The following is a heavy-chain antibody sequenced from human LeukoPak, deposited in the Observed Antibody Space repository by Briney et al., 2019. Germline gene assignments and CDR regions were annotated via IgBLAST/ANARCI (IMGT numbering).Heavy chain of an antibody. J-gene: IGHJ4*02. D-gene: IGHD1-26*01. CDR2: IGARGDVT. CDR1: GFAFSGYA. CDR3: AKVHYTASFPGSFPGRNYFDS. Sequence: GGSLRLSCTVSGFAFSGYAMCWVRQAPGKGPEWVSSIGARGDVTYSADSVKGRFTISRDNSKRTLFLQMNSLRAEDTAVYYCAKVHYTASFPGSFPGRNYFDSWGQGSLVTVSS. V-gene: IGHV3-23*01.